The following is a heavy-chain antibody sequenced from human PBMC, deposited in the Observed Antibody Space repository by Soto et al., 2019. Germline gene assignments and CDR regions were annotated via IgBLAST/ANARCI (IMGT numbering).Heavy chain of an antibody. J-gene: IGHJ5*02. CDR3: ARDTIELATIA. D-gene: IGHD5-12*01. Sequence: GASVKVSCKASGGTFSRYTISWVRQAPGQGLEWMGRIIPILGIANYAQKFQGRVTITADKSTSTAYMELSSVTAADTAVYYCARDTIELATIAWGQGTLVTVSS. CDR2: IIPILGIA. V-gene: IGHV1-69*04. CDR1: GGTFSRYT.